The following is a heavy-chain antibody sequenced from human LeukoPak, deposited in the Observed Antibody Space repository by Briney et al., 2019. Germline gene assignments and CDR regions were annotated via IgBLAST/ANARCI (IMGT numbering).Heavy chain of an antibody. CDR1: GGSISSYY. Sequence: SETLSLTCTVSGGSISSYYWSWIRQPPGKGLEWIGYIYYSGSTNYNPSLKSRVTISVDTSKNQFSLKLSSVTAADTAVYYCARGRLLYYFDYWGQGTLVTDSS. CDR2: IYYSGST. J-gene: IGHJ4*02. CDR3: ARGRLLYYFDY. V-gene: IGHV4-59*01.